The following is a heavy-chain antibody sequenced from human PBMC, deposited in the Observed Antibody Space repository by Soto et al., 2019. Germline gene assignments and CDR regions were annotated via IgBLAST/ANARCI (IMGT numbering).Heavy chain of an antibody. CDR1: GVSISSSTYY. Sequence: PSETLSLTCTVSGVSISSSTYYWGWIRQPPGKGLEWIGSISYSGSTYYNPSLKSRATISVDTAKNQFSLKLSSVTAADTAVYYCARQRPSFDYWGQGTQVTVSS. J-gene: IGHJ4*02. CDR2: ISYSGST. V-gene: IGHV4-39*01. CDR3: ARQRPSFDY.